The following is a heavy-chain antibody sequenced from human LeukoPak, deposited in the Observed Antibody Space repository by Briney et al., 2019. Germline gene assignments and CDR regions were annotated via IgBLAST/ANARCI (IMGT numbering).Heavy chain of an antibody. D-gene: IGHD5-12*01. CDR2: ISWNSGSI. J-gene: IGHJ4*02. Sequence: RVYCAASGLTFENYAMHWVRQGPGKGLEWVLGISWNSGSIGYADSVKGRFTIYRDNAKNSLYLQMNSLRAEDMALYYCAKDTGRRYSGLFDYWGQGTLVTVSS. CDR3: AKDTGRRYSGLFDY. CDR1: GLTFENYA. V-gene: IGHV3-9*03.